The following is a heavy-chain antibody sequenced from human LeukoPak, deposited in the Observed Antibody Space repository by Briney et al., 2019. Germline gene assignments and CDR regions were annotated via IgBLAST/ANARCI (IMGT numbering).Heavy chain of an antibody. D-gene: IGHD6-13*01. CDR1: GFTFSSYS. V-gene: IGHV3-48*04. J-gene: IGHJ4*02. CDR2: ISSSSSTI. CDR3: ARVPGYSSSLAHDY. Sequence: GGSLRLSCAASGFTFSSYSMNWVRQAPGKGLEWVSYISSSSSTIYYADSVKGRFTISRDNAKNSLYLQMNSLRAEDTAVYYCARVPGYSSSLAHDYWGQGTLVTVSS.